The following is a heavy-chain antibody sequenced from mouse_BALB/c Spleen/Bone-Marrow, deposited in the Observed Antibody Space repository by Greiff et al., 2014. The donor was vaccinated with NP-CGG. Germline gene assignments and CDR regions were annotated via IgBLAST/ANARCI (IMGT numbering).Heavy chain of an antibody. CDR1: GYTFSSYW. J-gene: IGHJ3*01. Sequence: QVQLQQSGAELMKPGASVKISCKATGYTFSSYWIEWVKQRPGHGLEWIGGILPGSGSTNYNEKFKGKATFTADTSSNTAYMQLSSLTSGDSAVYYCARHYYGSSHFAYWGQGTLVTVSA. CDR2: ILPGSGST. V-gene: IGHV1-9*01. CDR3: ARHYYGSSHFAY. D-gene: IGHD1-1*01.